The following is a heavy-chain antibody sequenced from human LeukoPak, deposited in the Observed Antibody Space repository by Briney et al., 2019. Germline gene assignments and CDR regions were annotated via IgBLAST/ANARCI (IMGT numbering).Heavy chain of an antibody. J-gene: IGHJ5*02. CDR2: IMPLFGTA. V-gene: IGHV1-69*05. D-gene: IGHD4-17*01. CDR3: ARDVHGDYGSGWFDP. CDR1: GGTFNNSA. Sequence: SVKVSCKTSGGTFNNSAMSWVRQAPGQGLEWLGGIMPLFGTAVYAQKFQGRVTITKDESTRTVYLELTSLTSDDTAVYFCARDVHGDYGSGWFDPWGQGTLVSVSS.